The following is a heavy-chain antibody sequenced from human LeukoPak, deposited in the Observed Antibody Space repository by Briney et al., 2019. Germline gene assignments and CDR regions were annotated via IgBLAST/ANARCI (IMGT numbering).Heavy chain of an antibody. CDR2: IYTGGST. V-gene: IGHV3-66*02. CDR1: GFTLSSNY. J-gene: IGHJ4*02. Sequence: GGSLRLSCAASGFTLSSNYMSWVRQAPGKGLEWVSIIYTGGSTYYPDAVKGRFTISRENSKNTLYLKMNSMRVEDRAVYYCARELHWGQGPLVTVSS. CDR3: ARELH. D-gene: IGHD1-26*01.